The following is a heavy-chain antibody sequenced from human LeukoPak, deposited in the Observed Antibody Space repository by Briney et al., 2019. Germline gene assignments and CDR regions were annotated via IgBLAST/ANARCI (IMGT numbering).Heavy chain of an antibody. Sequence: GGSLRLSCAASGFTFSSYEMNWVRQAPGKGLEWVSYISSSGSTIYYADSVKGRFTISRDNAKNSLYLQMNSLRAEDTAVYYCAKDLSTMVRGVGAYYYYYYMDVWGKGTTVTVSS. CDR2: ISSSGSTI. D-gene: IGHD3-10*01. CDR3: AKDLSTMVRGVGAYYYYYYMDV. J-gene: IGHJ6*03. V-gene: IGHV3-48*03. CDR1: GFTFSSYE.